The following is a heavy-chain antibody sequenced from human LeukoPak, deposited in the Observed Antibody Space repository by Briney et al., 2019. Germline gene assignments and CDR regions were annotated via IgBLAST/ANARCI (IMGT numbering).Heavy chain of an antibody. CDR3: ARDSFVGDDYSNYGSFDY. CDR2: IYHSGST. Sequence: SETLSLTCAVSGSSISSGYYWGWIRQPPGKGLEWIASIYHSGSTYYNPSFKSRVSISVDTSKNQFSLKLTSVAAADTAVFYCARDSFVGDDYSNYGSFDYWGQGILVTVPS. V-gene: IGHV4-38-2*02. D-gene: IGHD4-11*01. J-gene: IGHJ4*02. CDR1: GSSISSGYY.